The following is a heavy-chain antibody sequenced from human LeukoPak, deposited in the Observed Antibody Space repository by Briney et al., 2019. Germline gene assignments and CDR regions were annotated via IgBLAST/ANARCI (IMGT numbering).Heavy chain of an antibody. J-gene: IGHJ4*02. Sequence: ASVKVSSKASGYTFTGYYMHWVRQAPGQGLEWMGWINPNSGGTNYAQKFQGRVTMTRDTSISTAYMELSRLRSDDTAVYYCARPPFTIITGTNSDFDYWGQGTLVTVSS. D-gene: IGHD1-7*01. CDR3: ARPPFTIITGTNSDFDY. CDR1: GYTFTGYY. V-gene: IGHV1-2*02. CDR2: INPNSGGT.